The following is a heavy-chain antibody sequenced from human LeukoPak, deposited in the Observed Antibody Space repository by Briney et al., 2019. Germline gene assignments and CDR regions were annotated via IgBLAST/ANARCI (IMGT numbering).Heavy chain of an antibody. V-gene: IGHV4-61*02. J-gene: IGHJ4*02. CDR3: AKLGSPRAY. D-gene: IGHD7-27*01. CDR2: IYTSGST. CDR1: GGSISSGSYY. Sequence: SETLSLTCTVSGGSISSGSYYWSWIRQPAGKGLEWIGRIYTSGSTNYNPSLKGRVTISVDTSTNQFSLHLRSVTAGDTAVYYCAKLGSPRAYWGPGMLVSVSS.